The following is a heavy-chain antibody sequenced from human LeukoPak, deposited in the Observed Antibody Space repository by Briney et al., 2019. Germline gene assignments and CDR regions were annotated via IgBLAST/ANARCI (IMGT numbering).Heavy chain of an antibody. CDR2: IRYDGSNK. CDR1: GFTFSSYG. J-gene: IGHJ6*03. D-gene: IGHD2-21*01. V-gene: IGHV3-30*02. Sequence: GSLRLSCAASGFTFSSYGMHWVRQAPGKGLEWVAFIRYDGSNKYYADSVKGRFTISRDNSKNTLYLQMNSLRAEDTAVYYCAKDGTSYCGGDCYSYYYYYMDAWGKGTTVTVSS. CDR3: AKDGTSYCGGDCYSYYYYYMDA.